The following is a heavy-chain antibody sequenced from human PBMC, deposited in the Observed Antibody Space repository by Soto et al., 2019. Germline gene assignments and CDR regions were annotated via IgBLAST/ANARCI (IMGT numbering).Heavy chain of an antibody. CDR3: TRDESTERRDRGSFAP. D-gene: IGHD1-1*01. CDR2: ISSNSAYI. Sequence: PVVSLVLACAACGFTFRRVTIKVFRQAPVKGLEWVSTISSNSAYIYYTDALRGSFTISRDNAKNSLHLKMNSLRAEDKDVYYCTRDESTERRDRGSFAPWGQGNLVNVSS. V-gene: IGHV3-21*01. CDR1: GFTFRRVT. J-gene: IGHJ5*02.